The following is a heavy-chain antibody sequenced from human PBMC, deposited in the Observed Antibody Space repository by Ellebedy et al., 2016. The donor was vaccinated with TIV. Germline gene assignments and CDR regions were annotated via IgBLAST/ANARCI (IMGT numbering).Heavy chain of an antibody. CDR2: INHSGST. J-gene: IGHJ1*01. Sequence: SETLSLXXAIYGGSFGGYYWSWIRQPPGKGLEWIGEINHSGSTNYNPSLKSRVTISVDTSKNQFSLQLNSVTPEDTAVYYCAREGLGAVAGTKHGYFQHWGQGTLVTVSS. D-gene: IGHD6-19*01. CDR3: AREGLGAVAGTKHGYFQH. V-gene: IGHV4-34*01. CDR1: GGSFGGYY.